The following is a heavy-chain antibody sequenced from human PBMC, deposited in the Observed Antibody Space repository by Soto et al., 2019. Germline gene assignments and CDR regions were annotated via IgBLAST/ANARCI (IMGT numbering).Heavy chain of an antibody. Sequence: ASVKVSCKASGGTFSSYTISWVRHAPGQGLEWMGRIIPILGIANYTQKFQGRVTITADKSTSTAYMELSSLRSEDTAVYYCAREGSYDILTGYPGNDAFDIWGQGTMVTVSS. CDR2: IIPILGIA. CDR3: AREGSYDILTGYPGNDAFDI. V-gene: IGHV1-69*04. CDR1: GGTFSSYT. D-gene: IGHD3-9*01. J-gene: IGHJ3*02.